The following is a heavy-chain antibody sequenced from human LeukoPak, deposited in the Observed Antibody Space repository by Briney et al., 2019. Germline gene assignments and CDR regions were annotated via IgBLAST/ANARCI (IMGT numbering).Heavy chain of an antibody. J-gene: IGHJ6*03. CDR1: GYTFTSYG. Sequence: ASVKVSCKASGYTFTSYGISWVRQAPGQGLEWMGWISAYNGNTNYAQKLQGRVTMTTDTSTSTAYMELRSLRSDDTAAYYCARDGSQGQLPYYYYYYYMDVWGKGTTVTVSS. V-gene: IGHV1-18*01. CDR2: ISAYNGNT. D-gene: IGHD6-6*01. CDR3: ARDGSQGQLPYYYYYYYMDV.